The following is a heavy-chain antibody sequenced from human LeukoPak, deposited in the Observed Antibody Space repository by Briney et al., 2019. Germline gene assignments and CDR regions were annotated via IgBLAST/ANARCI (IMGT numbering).Heavy chain of an antibody. D-gene: IGHD3-22*01. CDR1: GGSISSYY. CDR2: IYYSGST. Sequence: SETLSLTCTVSGGSISSYYWSWIRQPPGKGLEWIGYIYYSGSTNYNPSLKSRVTISVDTSKNQFSLKLRSVTAADTAVYYCARHLYFEDSSGYYSYSFDYWGQGTLVTVSS. CDR3: ARHLYFEDSSGYYSYSFDY. V-gene: IGHV4-59*08. J-gene: IGHJ4*02.